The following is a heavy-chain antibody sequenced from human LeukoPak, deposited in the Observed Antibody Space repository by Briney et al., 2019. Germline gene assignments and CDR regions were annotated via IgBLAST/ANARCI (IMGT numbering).Heavy chain of an antibody. V-gene: IGHV3-21*01. J-gene: IGHJ4*02. CDR2: ISSSSSYI. D-gene: IGHD3-22*01. CDR3: ARDRQYYDSSGRGIIDY. CDR1: GFTFSSYS. Sequence: PGGSLRLSCAASGFTFSSYSMTWVRQAPGKGLEWVSSISSSSSYIYYADSVKGRFTISRDNAKNSLYLQMNSLRAEDTAVYYCARDRQYYDSSGRGIIDYWGQGTLVTVSS.